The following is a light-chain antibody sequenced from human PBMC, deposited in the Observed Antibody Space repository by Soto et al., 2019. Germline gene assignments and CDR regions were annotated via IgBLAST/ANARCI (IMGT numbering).Light chain of an antibody. CDR2: EVN. V-gene: IGLV2-14*01. CDR3: SSYTISTTLV. CDR1: SSDIGAYDY. Sequence: QSALTQPASLSGSPGQSITISCTGTSSDIGAYDYVSWFQQHPGKAPKLMISEVNNRPSGVSNRFSGSKSGNTAYLTISGLQVEDEAEYYCSSYTISTTLVFGTGTKVTVL. J-gene: IGLJ1*01.